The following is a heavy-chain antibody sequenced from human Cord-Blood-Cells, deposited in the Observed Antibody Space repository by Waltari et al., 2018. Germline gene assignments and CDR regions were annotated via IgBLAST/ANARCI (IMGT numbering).Heavy chain of an antibody. D-gene: IGHD6-13*01. CDR1: GYSFTSYW. CDR2: IYPGDSYT. CDR3: ARQHSSSWYYYYYGMDV. Sequence: EVQPVQSGAAVKKPGESLTISCKGSGYSFTSYWIGCVRQMPGKGLEWMGIIYPGDSYTRYSPSFQGQVTISADKSISTAYLQWSSLKASDTAMYYCARQHSSSWYYYYYGMDVWGQGTTVTVSS. J-gene: IGHJ6*02. V-gene: IGHV5-51*01.